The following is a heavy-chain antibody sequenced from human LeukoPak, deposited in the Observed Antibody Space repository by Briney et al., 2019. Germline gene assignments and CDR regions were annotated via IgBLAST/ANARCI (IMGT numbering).Heavy chain of an antibody. CDR2: INPDGTTT. J-gene: IGHJ4*02. Sequence: PGGSLRLSCAASGLTFSSYWMHWVRQPLGKGLVWVSRINPDGTTTNYADSVKGRFTISRDNAKNTLYLQMSSLTVEDTALYYCVRIATVTTPDYWGQGTLVTVSS. CDR3: VRIATVTTPDY. V-gene: IGHV3-74*01. D-gene: IGHD4-17*01. CDR1: GLTFSSYW.